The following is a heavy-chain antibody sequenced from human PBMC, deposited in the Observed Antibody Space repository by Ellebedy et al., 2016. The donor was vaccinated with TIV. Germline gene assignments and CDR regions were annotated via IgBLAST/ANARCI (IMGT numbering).Heavy chain of an antibody. CDR3: AKDRTPGDGYWVFDF. J-gene: IGHJ4*02. CDR1: GFSFSSYA. D-gene: IGHD5-18*01. CDR2: IVGSGGSR. Sequence: PGGSLRLSCAASGFSFSSYAMSRVRQAPGKGLEWVSGIVGSGGSRYADSVKGRFTISRDNSKSTLDLQMSSLRAEDTAVYYCAKDRTPGDGYWVFDFWGQGILVTVSS. V-gene: IGHV3-23*01.